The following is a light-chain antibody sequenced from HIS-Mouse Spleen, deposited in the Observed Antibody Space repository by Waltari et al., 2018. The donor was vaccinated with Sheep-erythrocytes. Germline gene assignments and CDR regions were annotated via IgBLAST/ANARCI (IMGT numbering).Light chain of an antibody. Sequence: QSALTQPASVSGSPGQSITISCTRTSSDVGSYNLFPWYQQHPGKAPKLMIYEGSKRPSGVSNRFSGSKSGNTASLTISGLQAEDEADYYCCSYAGSSTPWVFGGGTKLTVL. CDR2: EGS. CDR3: CSYAGSSTPWV. CDR1: SSDVGSYNL. J-gene: IGLJ3*02. V-gene: IGLV2-23*01.